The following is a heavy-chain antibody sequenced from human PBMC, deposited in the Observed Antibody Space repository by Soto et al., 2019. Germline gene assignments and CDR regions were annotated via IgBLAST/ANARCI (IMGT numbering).Heavy chain of an antibody. CDR3: ASRTVLDSGSDSGIFNYFDY. J-gene: IGHJ4*02. CDR1: GGSFSGYY. Sequence: SETLSLTCAVYGGSFSGYYWSWIRQPPGKGLEWIGEINHSGSTNYNPSLKSRVTISVDTSKNQFSLKLSSVTAADTAVYYCASRTVLDSGSDSGIFNYFDYWGQGTLVTVSS. CDR2: INHSGST. D-gene: IGHD1-26*01. V-gene: IGHV4-34*01.